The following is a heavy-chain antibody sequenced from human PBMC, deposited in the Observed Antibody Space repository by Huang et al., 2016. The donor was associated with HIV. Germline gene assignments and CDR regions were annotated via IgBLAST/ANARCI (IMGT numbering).Heavy chain of an antibody. D-gene: IGHD7-27*01. J-gene: IGHJ6*03. V-gene: IGHV2-5*02. CDR2: IYWDDDK. CDR3: AHIGRLGNYYMDV. CDR1: GFSLNYKGVG. Sequence: QITLKESGPTVIKPTQTLTLTCSFSGFSLNYKGVGVGWIRQPPGKALEWLVLIYWDDDKRFTPSLKNRITITKDTSKNQVVLTMTNLDPMDTGTYYCAHIGRLGNYYMDVWGNGTTVTVSS.